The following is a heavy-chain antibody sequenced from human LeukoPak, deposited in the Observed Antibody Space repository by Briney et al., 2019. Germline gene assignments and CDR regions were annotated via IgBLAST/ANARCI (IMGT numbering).Heavy chain of an antibody. Sequence: PSETLSLTCTVSGGSISSGGYYWSWIRQPPGKGLEWIGYIYHSGSTYYNPSLKSRVTISVDRSKNQFSLKLSSVTAADTAVYYCARGAPSKTTFDYWGQGTLVTVSS. D-gene: IGHD1-7*01. CDR2: IYHSGST. V-gene: IGHV4-30-2*01. CDR1: GGSISSGGYY. CDR3: ARGAPSKTTFDY. J-gene: IGHJ4*02.